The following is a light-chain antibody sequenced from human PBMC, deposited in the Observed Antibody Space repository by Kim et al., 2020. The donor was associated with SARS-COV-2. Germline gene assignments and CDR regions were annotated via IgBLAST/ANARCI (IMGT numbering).Light chain of an antibody. CDR3: QHYDPNSYT. CDR2: GTS. Sequence: DIQLTQSPSTLPAAIGERVTITCRASQSIITRLAWYQQRPGKAPKLLMYGTSDYERGVPSRFSGGGSGTEFTLTIDSLQPDDFATYYCQHYDPNSYTFGQGTKLEIK. CDR1: QSIITR. J-gene: IGKJ2*01. V-gene: IGKV1-5*01.